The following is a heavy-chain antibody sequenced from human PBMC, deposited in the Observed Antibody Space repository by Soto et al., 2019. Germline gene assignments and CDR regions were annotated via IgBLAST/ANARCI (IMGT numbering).Heavy chain of an antibody. D-gene: IGHD3-9*01. CDR2: IYYSGST. V-gene: IGHV4-30-4*01. CDR1: INGDGNY. J-gene: IGHJ4*02. CDR3: VRILMTDYRFDY. Sequence: INGDGNYCGWGRQPAGKGLEWIGHIYYSGSTYYNPSLKSRVGISVDSSKSQVSLKLTSVTAADTAVYVCVRILMTDYRFDYWGQG.